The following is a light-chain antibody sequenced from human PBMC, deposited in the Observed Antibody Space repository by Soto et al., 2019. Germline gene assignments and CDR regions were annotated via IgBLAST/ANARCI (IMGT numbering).Light chain of an antibody. CDR1: QSVSSY. CDR3: QQYNNWPSWT. J-gene: IGKJ1*01. CDR2: DAS. Sequence: EIVLTQSPGTLSLSPGERATLSCRASQSVSSYLAWYQQKPGQAPRLLIYDASTRATGIPARFSGSGSGTEFTLTISSLQSEDFAVYYCQQYNNWPSWTFGQGTKVDIK. V-gene: IGKV3-15*01.